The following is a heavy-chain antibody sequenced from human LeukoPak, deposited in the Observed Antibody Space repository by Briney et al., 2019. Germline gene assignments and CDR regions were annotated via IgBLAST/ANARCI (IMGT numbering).Heavy chain of an antibody. CDR1: GGLISSGDFY. CDR3: ARVRSPPYYDFWSGSMATAFDI. V-gene: IGHV4-30-4*02. CDR2: ISYSGST. D-gene: IGHD3-3*01. Sequence: SGTLSLTCTVSGGLISSGDFYWSWIRQPPGKGLEWIGYISYSGSTYYNPSPKSRVTMSVDTSKSQFSLELSSVTAADTAVYYCARVRSPPYYDFWSGSMATAFDIWGQGTMVTVSS. J-gene: IGHJ3*02.